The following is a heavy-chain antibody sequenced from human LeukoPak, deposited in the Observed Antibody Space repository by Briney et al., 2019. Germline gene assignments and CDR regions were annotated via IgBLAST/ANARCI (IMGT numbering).Heavy chain of an antibody. Sequence: GGSLRLSCAASGFTFSSYAMSWVRQAPGKGLEWVSAISDSGGSTYYADSVKGRLTISRDNSKNTLYLQMNSLRAEDTAVYYCAKDLITLFGVVLNYWGQGTLVTVSS. V-gene: IGHV3-23*01. J-gene: IGHJ4*02. D-gene: IGHD3-3*01. CDR2: ISDSGGST. CDR3: AKDLITLFGVVLNY. CDR1: GFTFSSYA.